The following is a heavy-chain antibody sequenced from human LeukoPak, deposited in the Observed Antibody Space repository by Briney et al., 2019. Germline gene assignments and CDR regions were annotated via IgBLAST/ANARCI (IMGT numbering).Heavy chain of an antibody. Sequence: GGSLRLSCAASGFTFSSFRMTWVRQAPGKGLEWVANINQDGGEEYYVDSVKGRFTISRDNAKNSLYLQMNSLRAEDTAMYYCARGGYSSSWYWFYWGQGTLVTVSS. CDR2: INQDGGEE. V-gene: IGHV3-7*01. CDR1: GFTFSSFR. CDR3: ARGGYSSSWYWFY. J-gene: IGHJ4*02. D-gene: IGHD6-13*01.